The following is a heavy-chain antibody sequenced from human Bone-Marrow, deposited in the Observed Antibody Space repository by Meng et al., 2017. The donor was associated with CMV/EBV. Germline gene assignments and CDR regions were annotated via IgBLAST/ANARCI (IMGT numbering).Heavy chain of an antibody. J-gene: IGHJ4*02. D-gene: IGHD1-26*01. CDR1: GYTFTGYY. CDR2: VNPNSGGT. CDR3: ARTAGGSYYHFDY. Sequence: ASVTVSCKASGYTFTGYYIHWVRQAPRQGLEWMGWVNPNSGGTNYAQKFQGRVTMTRDTSISTAYMELNRLTSDDTAVYYCARTAGGSYYHFDYWGQGTLVTVSS. V-gene: IGHV1-2*02.